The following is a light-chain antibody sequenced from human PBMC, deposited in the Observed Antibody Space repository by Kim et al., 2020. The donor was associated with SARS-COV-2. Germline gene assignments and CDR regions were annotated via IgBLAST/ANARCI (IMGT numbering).Light chain of an antibody. CDR3: QQYVDSKS. CDR2: DAF. CDR1: QCVGFNR. V-gene: IGKV3-20*01. Sequence: LSPGSSAPLPCRSGQCVGFNRLAWSQQKPGHAPTLLISDAFNRAPRRPDRFSGSGSGTDFTLTISGVAPECFAVYYCQQYVDSKSFGRETELEI. J-gene: IGKJ2*03.